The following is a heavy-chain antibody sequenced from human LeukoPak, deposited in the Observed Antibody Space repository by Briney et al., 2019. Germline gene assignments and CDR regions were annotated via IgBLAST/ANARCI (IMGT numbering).Heavy chain of an antibody. CDR1: GFTFSSYA. J-gene: IGHJ4*02. D-gene: IGHD5-24*01. Sequence: PGGSLRLSCAASGFTFSSYAMSWVRQAPGKGLEWVSAISGSGGSTYYADSVKSRFTISRDNSKNTLYLQMNSLRAEDTAVYYCAKDQGPVESSFDYWGQGTLVTVSS. CDR2: ISGSGGST. V-gene: IGHV3-23*01. CDR3: AKDQGPVESSFDY.